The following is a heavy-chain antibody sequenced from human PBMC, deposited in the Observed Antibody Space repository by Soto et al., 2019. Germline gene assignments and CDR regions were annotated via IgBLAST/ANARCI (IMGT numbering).Heavy chain of an antibody. D-gene: IGHD5-12*01. CDR3: ARAEDIVATIGACAFDI. V-gene: IGHV4-59*01. CDR1: GGSISSYY. J-gene: IGHJ3*02. Sequence: SETLSLTCTVSGGSISSYYWSWIRQPPGKGLEWIGYIYYSGSTNYNPSLKSRVTISVDTSKNQFSLKLSSVTAADTAVYYCARAEDIVATIGACAFDIWGQGTMVTVSS. CDR2: IYYSGST.